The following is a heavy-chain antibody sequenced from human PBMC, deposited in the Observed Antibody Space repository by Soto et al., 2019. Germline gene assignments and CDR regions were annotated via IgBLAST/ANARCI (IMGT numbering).Heavy chain of an antibody. CDR2: ISSSSSYI. Sequence: GSLRLSCAASGFTFSSYSMNWVRQAPGKGLEWVSSISSSSSYIYYADSVKGRFTISRDNAKNSLYLQMNSLSSADTAVYFXXXXXXDYXWGSFRYTARHVDYYYGMDVWGQGTTVTVSS. D-gene: IGHD3-16*02. CDR1: GFTFSSYS. V-gene: IGHV3-21*04. CDR3: XXXXXDYXWGSFRYTARHVDYYYGMDV. J-gene: IGHJ6*02.